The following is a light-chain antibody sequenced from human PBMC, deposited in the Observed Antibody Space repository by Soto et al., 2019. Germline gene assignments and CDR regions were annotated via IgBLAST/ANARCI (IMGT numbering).Light chain of an antibody. J-gene: IGKJ4*01. CDR1: QSISSN. Sequence: EIVMTQSPATVSASPGERATLSCRASQSISSNLAWYQQKPGQAPRLLIFGASTKATGIPTRFSGGGSGTDFTLTISSLQSEDFGLYFCQQYDKWPLTFGGGTKVDIK. CDR2: GAS. CDR3: QQYDKWPLT. V-gene: IGKV3D-15*01.